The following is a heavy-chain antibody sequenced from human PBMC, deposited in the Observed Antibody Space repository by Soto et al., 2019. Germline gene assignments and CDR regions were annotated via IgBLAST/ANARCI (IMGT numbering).Heavy chain of an antibody. D-gene: IGHD6-19*01. CDR2: IYYSGST. Sequence: SETLSLTCTVSGGSISSYYWSWIRQPPGKGLEWIGYIYYSGSTNYNPSLKSRVTISVDTSKNQFSLKLSSVTAADTAVYYCARDLIAVAGHYGMDVWGQGTTVTVSS. CDR1: GGSISSYY. CDR3: ARDLIAVAGHYGMDV. J-gene: IGHJ6*02. V-gene: IGHV4-59*01.